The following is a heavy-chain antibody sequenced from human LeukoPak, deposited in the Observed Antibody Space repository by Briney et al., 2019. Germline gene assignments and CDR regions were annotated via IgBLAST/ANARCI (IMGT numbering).Heavy chain of an antibody. J-gene: IGHJ3*02. CDR2: ISSSSSYI. D-gene: IGHD3-16*01. CDR1: GFTFSSYT. Sequence: PGGSLRLSCAASGFTFSSYTMNWVRQAPGKGLEWVSSISSSSSYIYYADSVKGRFTISRDNAKKSLSLQMNSLRADDTAVYFCVGALPRTVLTDAFDIWGQGTMATVSS. V-gene: IGHV3-21*01. CDR3: VGALPRTVLTDAFDI.